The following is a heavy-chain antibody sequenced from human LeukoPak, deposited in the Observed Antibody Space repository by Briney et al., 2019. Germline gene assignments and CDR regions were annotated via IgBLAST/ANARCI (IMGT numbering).Heavy chain of an antibody. Sequence: PSETLSLTCTVSGGSISSGDYCWSWMRQPPGKGLEWIGYIYYSGSTNYNPSLKSRVTISVDTSKNQFSLKLSSVTAADTAVYYCASSPPEDWYYAFDIWGQGTMVTVSS. CDR1: GGSISSGDYC. CDR2: IYYSGST. CDR3: ASSPPEDWYYAFDI. J-gene: IGHJ3*02. D-gene: IGHD2-21*01. V-gene: IGHV4-61*08.